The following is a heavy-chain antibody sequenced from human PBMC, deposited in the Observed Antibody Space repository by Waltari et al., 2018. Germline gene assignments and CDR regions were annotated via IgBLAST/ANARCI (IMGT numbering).Heavy chain of an antibody. Sequence: QVQLQESGPGLVKPSETLSLTCTVSGSSIRSTYYWGWIRQSPGKGLEWIGSIFHSGSTSSSPSLKSRGTISVDTSKNQFSLKLSSVPAADTAVYYCATDPSYSGSGTYWAGWFDPWGQGTLVTVSS. J-gene: IGHJ5*02. CDR3: ATDPSYSGSGTYWAGWFDP. CDR2: IFHSGST. D-gene: IGHD3-10*01. V-gene: IGHV4-38-2*02. CDR1: GSSIRSTYY.